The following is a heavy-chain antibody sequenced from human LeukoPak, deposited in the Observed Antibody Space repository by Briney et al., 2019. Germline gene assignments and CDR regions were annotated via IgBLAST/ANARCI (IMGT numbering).Heavy chain of an antibody. D-gene: IGHD3-22*01. J-gene: IGHJ4*02. CDR3: AKDFSDSSGYRPRYFDY. CDR1: GFTFSSYG. Sequence: GGSLRLSCAASGFTFSSYGMHWVRQAPGKGLEWVSVISYDGRDKYYADSLKGRFTISRDNSKNTLYLQMNSLRAEDTAVYYCAKDFSDSSGYRPRYFDYWGQGTLVTVSS. CDR2: ISYDGRDK. V-gene: IGHV3-30*18.